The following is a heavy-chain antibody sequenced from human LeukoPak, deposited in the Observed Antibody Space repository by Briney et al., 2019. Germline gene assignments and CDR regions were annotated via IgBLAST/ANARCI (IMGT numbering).Heavy chain of an antibody. D-gene: IGHD4-23*01. CDR1: GFTFSSYA. Sequence: GGSLRLSCAASGFTFSSYAMHWVRQAPGKGLEYVSAISSNGGSTYYANSVKGRFTISRDNSKNTLYLQMGSLRAEDMAVYYCARVRWKHGDYWGQGTLVTVSS. V-gene: IGHV3-64*01. CDR2: ISSNGGST. J-gene: IGHJ4*02. CDR3: ARVRWKHGDY.